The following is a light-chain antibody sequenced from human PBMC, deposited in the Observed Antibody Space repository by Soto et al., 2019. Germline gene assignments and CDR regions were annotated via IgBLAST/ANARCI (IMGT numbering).Light chain of an antibody. CDR1: SSDIGSYNY. CDR3: SSCTTITTYV. V-gene: IGLV2-14*01. J-gene: IGLJ1*01. Sequence: CVRTQAASGSGAAGGSSTLSCTGTSSDIGSYNYVSWYQQYPGKAPKLMIYDVSNRPSGVSNRFSGSKSGNTASLTISGLQAAHEADYYCSSCTTITTYVFGTGTKVTVL. CDR2: DVS.